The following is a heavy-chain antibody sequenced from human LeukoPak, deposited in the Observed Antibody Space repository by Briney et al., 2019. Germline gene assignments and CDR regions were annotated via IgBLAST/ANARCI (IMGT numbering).Heavy chain of an antibody. V-gene: IGHV3-23*01. CDR1: GFTFSSYA. CDR2: ISGSGGST. Sequence: QSGGSLRLSCAASGFTFSSYAMSWVRQAPGKGLEWVSAISGSGGSTYYADSVKGRFTISRDNSKDTLYLQMNSLRAEDTAVYYCAKYSPFLTGYPIDCWGQGTLVTVSA. J-gene: IGHJ4*02. CDR3: AKYSPFLTGYPIDC. D-gene: IGHD3-9*01.